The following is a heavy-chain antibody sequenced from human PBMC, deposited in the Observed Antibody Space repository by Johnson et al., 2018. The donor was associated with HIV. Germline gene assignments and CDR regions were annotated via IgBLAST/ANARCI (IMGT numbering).Heavy chain of an antibody. CDR2: ISYDGSDK. D-gene: IGHD3-10*01. Sequence: QVQLVESGGGVVQPGTSLRLSCVASGFTFSSYGMNWVRQAPGKGLEWVAVISYDGSDKYYADSVKGRLPISRDNSKNTMYLQMNSLRAEDTAVYYCANLEFNSTEALYIWGQGTMVTVSS. J-gene: IGHJ3*02. CDR3: ANLEFNSTEALYI. CDR1: GFTFSSYG. V-gene: IGHV3-30*18.